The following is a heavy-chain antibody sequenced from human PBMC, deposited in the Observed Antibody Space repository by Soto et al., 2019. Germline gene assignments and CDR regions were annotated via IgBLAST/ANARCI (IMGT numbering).Heavy chain of an antibody. J-gene: IGHJ5*02. CDR3: ARDMSYGDFGRNWFDP. D-gene: IGHD2-21*02. CDR2: INNRGDDI. V-gene: IGHV3-11*01. Sequence: QLHLVESGGGLVKPGGSLRLSCAASGFTFNDFYMIWFRQAPGRGLEWLAYINNRGDDIYYADSVRGRFTISRDNGKNSLYLQMNSLRVEDTAVYFCARDMSYGDFGRNWFDPWGQGTPVTVSA. CDR1: GFTFNDFY.